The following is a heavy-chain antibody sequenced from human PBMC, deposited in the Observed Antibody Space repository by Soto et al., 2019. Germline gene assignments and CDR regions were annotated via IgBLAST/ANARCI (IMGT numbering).Heavy chain of an antibody. D-gene: IGHD3-16*01. CDR1: GGSMSSYF. CDR2: IYTSETT. J-gene: IGHJ4*02. CDR3: ARESAAATYRPLDY. V-gene: IGHV4-4*07. Sequence: LSLTCNVSGGSMSSYFWSWIRQHAGKGLEWIGRIYTSETTNYNPSLKSRVTMSVDTSKNQFSLKVNSVPAADTAVYYCARESAAATYRPLDYWGQGTLVTVSS.